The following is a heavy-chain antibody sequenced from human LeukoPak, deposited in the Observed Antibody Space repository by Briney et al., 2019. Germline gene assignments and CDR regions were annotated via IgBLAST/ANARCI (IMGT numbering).Heavy chain of an antibody. V-gene: IGHV1-18*01. CDR2: ISAYNGNT. Sequence: GASVKVSCKASGYTFTSYGISWVRQAPGQGLEWMGWISAYNGNTNYAQKLQGRVTMTTDTSTSTACMELRSLRSDDTAVYYCARARKYQLLSAPRINWFDPWGQGTLVTVSS. J-gene: IGHJ5*02. D-gene: IGHD2-2*01. CDR3: ARARKYQLLSAPRINWFDP. CDR1: GYTFTSYG.